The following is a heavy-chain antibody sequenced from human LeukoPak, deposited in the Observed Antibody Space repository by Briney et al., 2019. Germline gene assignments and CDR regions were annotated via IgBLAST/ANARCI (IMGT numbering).Heavy chain of an antibody. Sequence: GGSLRLSCAASGFTFSSYAMSWVRRAPGKGLEWVSAISGSGGSTYYADSVKGRFTISRDNSKNTLYLQMNSLRAEDTAVYYCAKIGVGPLQIDYWGQGTLVTVSS. V-gene: IGHV3-23*01. CDR2: ISGSGGST. CDR1: GFTFSSYA. CDR3: AKIGVGPLQIDY. D-gene: IGHD3-10*01. J-gene: IGHJ4*02.